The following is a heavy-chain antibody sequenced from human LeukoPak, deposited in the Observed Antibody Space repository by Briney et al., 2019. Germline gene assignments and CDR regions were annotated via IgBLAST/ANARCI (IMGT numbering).Heavy chain of an antibody. V-gene: IGHV1-3*01. CDR3: ARALNYYDSSGYYAGDAFDI. J-gene: IGHJ3*02. Sequence: ASVKVSCKASGYTFTSYAMHWVRQAPGQRLEWMGWINAGNGNTKYSQKFQGRVTITRDTSASTAYMELSSLRSEDTAVYYCARALNYYDSSGYYAGDAFDIWGQGTMVTVSS. CDR2: INAGNGNT. D-gene: IGHD3-22*01. CDR1: GYTFTSYA.